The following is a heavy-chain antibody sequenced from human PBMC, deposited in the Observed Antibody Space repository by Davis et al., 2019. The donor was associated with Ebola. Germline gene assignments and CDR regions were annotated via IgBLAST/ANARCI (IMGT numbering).Heavy chain of an antibody. CDR1: GASIYNYY. V-gene: IGHV4-59*08. CDR3: ARGSQWLGPDY. D-gene: IGHD6-19*01. Sequence: MPGGSLRLSCTVSGASIYNYYWSWIRQSPGKGLEWIGHVHNSGSTNYNPSLKSRVTMSLDTSKNQFSLKVTSVTAADTAVYYCARGSQWLGPDYWGQGTLVTVSS. J-gene: IGHJ4*02. CDR2: VHNSGST.